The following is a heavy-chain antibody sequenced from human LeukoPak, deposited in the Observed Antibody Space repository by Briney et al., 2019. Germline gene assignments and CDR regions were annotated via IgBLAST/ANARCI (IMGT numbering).Heavy chain of an antibody. J-gene: IGHJ4*02. CDR2: ISTTGGNT. V-gene: IGHV3-64D*06. Sequence: GRSLRLSCSASGLTFSSYAMHWVRQAAGERPEYISAISTTGGNTYYTDSAKGRFTMSRDNSKNQLHLQMTSLRVDDTDLYYCVRKGSGYYLDYWGQGTLVNVSS. D-gene: IGHD6-19*01. CDR1: GLTFSSYA. CDR3: VRKGSGYYLDY.